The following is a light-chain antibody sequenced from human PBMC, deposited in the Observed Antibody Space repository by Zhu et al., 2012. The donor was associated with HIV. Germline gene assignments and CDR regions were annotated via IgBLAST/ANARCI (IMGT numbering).Light chain of an antibody. J-gene: IGKJ5*01. CDR1: QSVSSD. Sequence: EIVMTQSPATLSVSPGERVTLFCRASQSVSSDLAWYQQKPGQAPRPLIYGASTRATGIPARFSGSGSGTEFTLTISSTQSEDFAIYYCQQYKKWPPITFGQGTRLEIK. V-gene: IGKV3-15*01. CDR3: QQYKKWPPIT. CDR2: GAS.